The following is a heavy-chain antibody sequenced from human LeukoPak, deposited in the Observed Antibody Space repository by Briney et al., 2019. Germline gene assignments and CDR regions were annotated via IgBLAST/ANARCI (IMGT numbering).Heavy chain of an antibody. CDR1: GGSFSGYY. D-gene: IGHD3-10*01. J-gene: IGHJ5*02. CDR3: ATVRFGELLGWFDP. Sequence: PSETLSLTCAVYGGSFSGYYWSWIRQPPGKGLEWIGEINHSGSTNYNPSLKSRVTISVDTSKNQFSLKLSSVTAADTAVYYCATVRFGELLGWFDPWGQGTLVTVSS. CDR2: INHSGST. V-gene: IGHV4-34*01.